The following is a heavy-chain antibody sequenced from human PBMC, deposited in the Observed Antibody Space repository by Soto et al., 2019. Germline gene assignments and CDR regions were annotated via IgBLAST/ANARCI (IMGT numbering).Heavy chain of an antibody. V-gene: IGHV4-30-4*01. D-gene: IGHD3-10*01. CDR3: ARVSYYYGSGSSSDY. Sequence: QVQLQESGPGLVKPSQTLSLTCTVSGGSISSGDYYWSWIRQPPGKGLEWIGYIFYSGSTYYNPSLKSRVTXSXXXSXXQFSLRLSSVTAADTAVYYCARVSYYYGSGSSSDYWGQGTLVTVSS. J-gene: IGHJ4*02. CDR1: GGSISSGDYY. CDR2: IFYSGST.